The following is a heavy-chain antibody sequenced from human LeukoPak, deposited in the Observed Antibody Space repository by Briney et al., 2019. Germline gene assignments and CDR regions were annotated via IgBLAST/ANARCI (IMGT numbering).Heavy chain of an antibody. J-gene: IGHJ6*02. CDR1: GFTFSSYS. Sequence: GGSLRLSCAASGFTFSSYSMNWVRQAPGKGLEWVSSISSSSSYIYYADSVKGRFTISRDNSKNTLYPQMNSLRAEDTAVYYCARWVAASYKGMDVWGQGTTVTVSS. CDR2: ISSSSSYI. D-gene: IGHD6-19*01. V-gene: IGHV3-21*01. CDR3: ARWVAASYKGMDV.